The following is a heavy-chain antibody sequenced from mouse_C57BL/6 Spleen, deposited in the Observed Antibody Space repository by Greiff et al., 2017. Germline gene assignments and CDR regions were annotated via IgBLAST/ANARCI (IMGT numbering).Heavy chain of an antibody. J-gene: IGHJ4*01. CDR1: GYTFTSYW. CDR3: ARGDYGSRYYAMDY. CDR2: IDPSDSYT. D-gene: IGHD1-1*01. V-gene: IGHV1-59*01. Sequence: QVQLQQPGAELVRPGTSVKLSCKASGYTFTSYWMHWVKQRPGQGLEWIGVIDPSDSYTNYNQKFKGKATLTVDTSSSTAYMQLSSLTSEDSAVYYGARGDYGSRYYAMDYWGQGTSVTVSS.